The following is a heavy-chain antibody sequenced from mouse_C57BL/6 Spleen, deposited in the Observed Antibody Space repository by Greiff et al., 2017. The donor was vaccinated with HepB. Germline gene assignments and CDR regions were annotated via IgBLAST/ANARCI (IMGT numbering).Heavy chain of an antibody. D-gene: IGHD1-1*01. CDR3: AREGSSYGY. J-gene: IGHJ2*01. Sequence: QVQLQQPGAELVRPGTSVKLSCKASGYTFTSYWMHWVKQRPGQGLEWIGVIDPSDSYTNYNQKFKGKATLTVDTSSSTAYMQLSSLTSEDSAVDYCAREGSSYGYWGQGTTLTVSS. CDR1: GYTFTSYW. CDR2: IDPSDSYT. V-gene: IGHV1-59*01.